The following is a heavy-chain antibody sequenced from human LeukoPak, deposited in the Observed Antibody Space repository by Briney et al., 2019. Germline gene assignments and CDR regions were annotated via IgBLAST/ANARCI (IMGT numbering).Heavy chain of an antibody. CDR1: GGSISSYY. Sequence: SETLSLTCTVSGGSISSYYWSWIRQPPGKGLEWIGYLYYSGSTNYNPSLKSRVTISVDTSKNQFSLKLSSVTAADTAVYYCARVIGYCSSTSCYVWGQGTTVTVSS. CDR3: ARVIGYCSSTSCYV. V-gene: IGHV4-59*01. D-gene: IGHD2-2*01. J-gene: IGHJ6*02. CDR2: LYYSGST.